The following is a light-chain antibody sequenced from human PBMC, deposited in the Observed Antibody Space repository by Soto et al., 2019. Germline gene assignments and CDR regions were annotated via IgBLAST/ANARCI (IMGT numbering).Light chain of an antibody. J-gene: IGKJ1*01. Sequence: EIVLTQSPATLSLSPGERATLSCRASPSVSSYLAWYQQKPGQAPRLLLYDASNRATGIPARFSGSGSGTDFALTISSLEPGDFAVYYCQQRSNWAVTFGQGTKVEIK. CDR1: PSVSSY. CDR3: QQRSNWAVT. V-gene: IGKV3-11*01. CDR2: DAS.